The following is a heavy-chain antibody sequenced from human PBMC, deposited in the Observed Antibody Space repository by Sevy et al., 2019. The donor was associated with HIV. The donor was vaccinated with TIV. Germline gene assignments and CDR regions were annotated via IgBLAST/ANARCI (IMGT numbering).Heavy chain of an antibody. D-gene: IGHD2-8*01. J-gene: IGHJ4*01. CDR3: ARQGCTRPHDY. CDR1: GFAFYDYS. V-gene: IGHV3-23*01. Sequence: GGSLRLSCAASGFAFYDYSMSWIRQAPGKGLEWVATLSFGCGKINYTDAVKGRFTISRDNSKNSFYLQMDNLRVEDTALYYCARQGCTRPHDYWGQGTRVTVSS. CDR2: LSFGCGKI.